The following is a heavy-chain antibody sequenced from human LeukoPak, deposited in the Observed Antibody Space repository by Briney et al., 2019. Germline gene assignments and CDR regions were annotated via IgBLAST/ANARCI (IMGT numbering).Heavy chain of an antibody. CDR1: GFTVSSDH. CDR3: TKEYGGNFFDH. CDR2: IYADGST. V-gene: IGHV3-66*01. D-gene: IGHD4-23*01. J-gene: IGHJ4*02. Sequence: GGSLRLSCAASGFTVSSDHMSWVRQAPGKGLEWVSVIYADGSTAYADSVKGRFTISRDKSKNTLYLQMSSLRAEDTAVYYCTKEYGGNFFDHWGQGTLVTVSS.